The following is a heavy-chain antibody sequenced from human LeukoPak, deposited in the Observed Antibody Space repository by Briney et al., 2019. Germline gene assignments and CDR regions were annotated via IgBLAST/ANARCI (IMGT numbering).Heavy chain of an antibody. CDR1: GDSISSYY. CDR3: ARGGVEWSPYMAGAFDM. V-gene: IGHV4-59*01. CDR2: IYSSGTT. D-gene: IGHD3-3*01. J-gene: IGHJ3*02. Sequence: ASETLSLTCIVYGDSISSYYWTWIRQPPGTRLEWIGYIYSSGTTNYNPSLKSRVSISQDTSKNRFSLKLSSVTAAGTAIYYCARGGVEWSPYMAGAFDMWGQGTRVTVSS.